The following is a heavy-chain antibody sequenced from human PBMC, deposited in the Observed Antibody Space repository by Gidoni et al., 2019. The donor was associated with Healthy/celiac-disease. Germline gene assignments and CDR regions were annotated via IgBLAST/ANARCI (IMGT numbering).Heavy chain of an antibody. J-gene: IGHJ4*02. CDR2: ISWNSGSR. CDR3: AKDRAGSSSIFDY. V-gene: IGHV3-9*01. Sequence: EVQLVESGGGLVQTGRSLRLSCAASGFTFDDYAMHWVRQAPGKGLEWVSGISWNSGSRGYADSVKGRFTISRDNAKNSLYLQMNSLRAEDTALYYCAKDRAGSSSIFDYWGQGTLVTVSS. CDR1: GFTFDDYA. D-gene: IGHD6-6*01.